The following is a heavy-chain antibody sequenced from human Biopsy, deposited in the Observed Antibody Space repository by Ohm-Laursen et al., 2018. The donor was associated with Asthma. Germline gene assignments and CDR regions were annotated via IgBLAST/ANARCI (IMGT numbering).Heavy chain of an antibody. CDR2: IATDGSNK. J-gene: IGHJ4*02. CDR3: VKDHSAGYYYFDD. Sequence: GSLRLSCAASGFTFSSYSMHWVRQAPGRGPEYVSFIATDGSNKFYADSVKGRFTVSRDNSKHTLYLHTTGLRADDTGVYYCVKDHSAGYYYFDDWGQGAQVTVSS. D-gene: IGHD2-21*01. CDR1: GFTFSSYS. V-gene: IGHV3-64D*08.